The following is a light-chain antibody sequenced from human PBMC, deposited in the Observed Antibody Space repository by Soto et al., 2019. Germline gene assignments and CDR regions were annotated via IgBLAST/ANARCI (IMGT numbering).Light chain of an antibody. V-gene: IGLV1-51*02. CDR1: SSNIENNY. CDR3: GTWDSSLSAGNYV. J-gene: IGLJ1*01. CDR2: EDN. Sequence: QSALTEPPSVSAAPGQRVTIYCSESSSNIENNYVSWYRQLPGTAPNLLIYEDNKRPSGIPDRFSGSKSGTSATLGITGLQTGDEADYYCGTWDSSLSAGNYVFGTGTKVTVL.